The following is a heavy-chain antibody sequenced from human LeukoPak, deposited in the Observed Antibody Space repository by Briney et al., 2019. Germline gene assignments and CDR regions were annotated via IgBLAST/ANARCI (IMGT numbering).Heavy chain of an antibody. D-gene: IGHD3-9*01. CDR2: INPNSGVT. CDR1: GYTFTGYY. V-gene: IGHV1-2*02. J-gene: IGHJ4*02. Sequence: ASLKVSCTASGYTFTGYYMHWVRQAPGQGLEWMGWINPNSGVTNYAQKFQGRVTMTRDKSTSTAYMQTSRPRSEDTDVYDCARGGRVRDLDWHEGHFDYWGQGTLVTVSS. CDR3: ARGGRVRDLDWHEGHFDY.